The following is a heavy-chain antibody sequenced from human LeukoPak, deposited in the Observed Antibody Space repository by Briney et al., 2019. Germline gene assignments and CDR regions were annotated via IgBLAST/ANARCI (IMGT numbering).Heavy chain of an antibody. V-gene: IGHV3-30*04. Sequence: PGGSLRLSCVTFGFTFNNYPMHWVRQAPGKGLEWVAVIGYDGRFKFHSDSVKGRFTISRDDSKNTLYLQMNSLRPEDTALYYCARDPKTGSPDYFDYWGQGTLVTVST. D-gene: IGHD3-10*01. CDR1: GFTFNNYP. J-gene: IGHJ4*02. CDR3: ARDPKTGSPDYFDY. CDR2: IGYDGRFK.